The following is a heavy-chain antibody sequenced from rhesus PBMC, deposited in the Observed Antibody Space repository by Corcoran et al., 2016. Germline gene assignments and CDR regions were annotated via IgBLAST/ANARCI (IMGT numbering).Heavy chain of an antibody. J-gene: IGHJ4*01. CDR1: GGSISGYY. V-gene: IGHV4-73*01. D-gene: IGHD1-26*01. Sequence: QVKLQQWGEGLVKPSETLSLTCAVYGGSISGYYWSWIRQPPGKGLEWIGNIDGKSASTNSHPSLKNRVTISKDTCKDQFSLKLSCVTAADTAVYYCARSGRTGYNYYFDYWGQGVLVTVSS. CDR2: IDGKSAST. CDR3: ARSGRTGYNYYFDY.